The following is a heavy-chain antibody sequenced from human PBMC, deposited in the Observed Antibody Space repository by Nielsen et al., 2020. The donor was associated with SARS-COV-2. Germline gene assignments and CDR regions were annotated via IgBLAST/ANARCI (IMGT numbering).Heavy chain of an antibody. V-gene: IGHV2-70*04. CDR3: AHDPARMSIAARPGWFDP. J-gene: IGHJ5*02. CDR1: GFSLSTSGMR. CDR2: IDWDDDK. D-gene: IGHD6-6*01. Sequence: SGPTLVKPTQTLTLTCTFSGFSLSTSGMRVSWIRQPPGKALEWLARIDWDDDKFYSTSLKTRLTISKDTSKNQVVLTMTNMDPVDTATYYCAHDPARMSIAARPGWFDPWGQGTLVTVSS.